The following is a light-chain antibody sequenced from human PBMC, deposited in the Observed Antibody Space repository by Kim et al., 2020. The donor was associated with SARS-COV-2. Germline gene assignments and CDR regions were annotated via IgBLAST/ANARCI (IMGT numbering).Light chain of an antibody. J-gene: IGKJ4*01. CDR2: DAS. V-gene: IGKV1-33*01. CDR3: QQYDNLPLT. Sequence: DIQMTQSPSSLSASVGDRVTITCQASQDISNYLNWYQQKPGKAPKLLIYDASNLETGVPSRFSGSGSGTDFTFTISSLQPEDIETYYGQQYDNLPLTFGGGTKVDIK. CDR1: QDISNY.